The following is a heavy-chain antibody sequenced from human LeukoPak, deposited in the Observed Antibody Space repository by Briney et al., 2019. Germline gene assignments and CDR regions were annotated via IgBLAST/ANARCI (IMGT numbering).Heavy chain of an antibody. Sequence: GGSLRLSCAASGFTFSSYGMHWVRQAPGKGLEWVAFIRYDGSNKYYADSVKGRFTISRDNSKNTLYLQMNSLRAEDTAVYYCAKDMRYSSSVDSWGQGTLVTVSS. V-gene: IGHV3-30*02. J-gene: IGHJ4*02. CDR1: GFTFSSYG. CDR2: IRYDGSNK. CDR3: AKDMRYSSSVDS. D-gene: IGHD6-6*01.